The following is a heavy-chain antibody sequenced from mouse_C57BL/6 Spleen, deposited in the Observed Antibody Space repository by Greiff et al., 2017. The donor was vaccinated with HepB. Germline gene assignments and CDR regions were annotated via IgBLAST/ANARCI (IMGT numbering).Heavy chain of an antibody. J-gene: IGHJ4*01. D-gene: IGHD2-5*01. V-gene: IGHV1-26*01. CDR2: INPNNGGT. Sequence: EVQLQQSGPELVKPGASVKISCKASGYTFTDYYMNWVKQSHGKSLEWIGDINPNNGGTSYNQKFKGKATLTVDKSSSTAYMELRSLTSEDSAVYYCAREDYSIGSYAVDYWGQGTSVTVSS. CDR3: AREDYSIGSYAVDY. CDR1: GYTFTDYY.